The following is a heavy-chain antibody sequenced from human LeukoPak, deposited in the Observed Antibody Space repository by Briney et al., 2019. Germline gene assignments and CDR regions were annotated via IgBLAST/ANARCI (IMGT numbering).Heavy chain of an antibody. CDR1: GGSISSGSYY. V-gene: IGHV4-61*02. J-gene: IGHJ3*02. CDR3: ARDMGSGSYYLFPDAFDI. CDR2: IYTSGST. D-gene: IGHD1-26*01. Sequence: PSETLSLTCTVSGGSISSGSYYWSWIRQPAGKGLEWIGRIYTSGSTNYNPSLKSRVTISVDTSKNQFSLKLSSVTAADTAVYYCARDMGSGSYYLFPDAFDIWGQGTMVTVSS.